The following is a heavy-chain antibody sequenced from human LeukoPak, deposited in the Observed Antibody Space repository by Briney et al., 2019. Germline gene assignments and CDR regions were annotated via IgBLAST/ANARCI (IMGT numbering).Heavy chain of an antibody. CDR1: GFTFSSNW. Sequence: GGSLRPSCAVSGFTFSSNWMNWVRQAPGKGLEWVSSISSSSSYIYYADSVKGRFTISRDNAKNSLYLQMNSLRAEDTAVYYCARDLSDIVVVVAATYYFDYWGQGTLVTVSS. CDR3: ARDLSDIVVVVAATYYFDY. D-gene: IGHD2-15*01. V-gene: IGHV3-21*01. J-gene: IGHJ4*02. CDR2: ISSSSSYI.